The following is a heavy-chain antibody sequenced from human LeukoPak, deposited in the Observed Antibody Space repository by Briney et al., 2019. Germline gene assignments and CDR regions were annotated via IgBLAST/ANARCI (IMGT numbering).Heavy chain of an antibody. V-gene: IGHV3-48*04. CDR3: ARDRGAQWELPDF. J-gene: IGHJ4*02. Sequence: GGSLRLSCAASGFTFSSYSMNWVRQAPGKGLEWVSYISSSSSTIYYADSVKGRFTISRDNAKNSLYLQMNSLRVDDTAVYYCARDRGAQWELPDFWGQGTLVTVSS. CDR1: GFTFSSYS. CDR2: ISSSSSTI. D-gene: IGHD1-26*01.